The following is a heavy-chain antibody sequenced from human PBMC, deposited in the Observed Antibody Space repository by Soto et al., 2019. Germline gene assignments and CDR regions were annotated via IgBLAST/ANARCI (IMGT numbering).Heavy chain of an antibody. CDR1: GGSFSGYY. CDR2: INHSGST. J-gene: IGHJ3*02. D-gene: IGHD6-19*01. CDR3: ARTSGWYIDAFDI. Sequence: PSETLSLTFAVYGGSFSGYYWSWIRQPPGKGLEWIGEINHSGSTNYNPSLKSRVTISVDTSKNQFSLKLSSVTAADTAVYYCARTSGWYIDAFDIWGQGTMVTVSS. V-gene: IGHV4-34*01.